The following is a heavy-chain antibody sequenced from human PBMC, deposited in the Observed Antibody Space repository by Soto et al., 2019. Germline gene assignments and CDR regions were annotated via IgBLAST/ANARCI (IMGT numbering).Heavy chain of an antibody. CDR2: IWYDGSNK. Sequence: GGSLRLSCAASGFTFSSYGMHWVRQAPGKGLEWVAVIWYDGSNKYYAEPVKGRFTISRDNSKNTLYLQMNNLRAEDTAVYYCARDSHVGSGWQLTADYWGQGTLVTVSS. D-gene: IGHD6-19*01. V-gene: IGHV3-33*01. CDR3: ARDSHVGSGWQLTADY. J-gene: IGHJ4*02. CDR1: GFTFSSYG.